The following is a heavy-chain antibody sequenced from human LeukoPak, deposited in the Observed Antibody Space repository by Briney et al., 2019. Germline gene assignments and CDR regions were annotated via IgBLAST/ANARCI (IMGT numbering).Heavy chain of an antibody. CDR2: INPNSGGT. CDR3: ARDQLLRYFDWLLPYEYYFDY. J-gene: IGHJ4*02. V-gene: IGHV1-2*02. CDR1: GYTFTGYY. D-gene: IGHD3-9*01. Sequence: GASVKVSCKASGYTFTGYYMHWVRQAPGQGLEWMGWINPNSGGTNYAQKFRGGVTMTRDTSISTAYMELSRLRSDDTAVYYCARDQLLRYFDWLLPYEYYFDYWGQGTLVTVSS.